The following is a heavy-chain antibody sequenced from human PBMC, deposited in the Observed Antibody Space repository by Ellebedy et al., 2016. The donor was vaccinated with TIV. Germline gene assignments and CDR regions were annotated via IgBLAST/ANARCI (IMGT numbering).Heavy chain of an antibody. CDR1: GGTFSSYA. Sequence: AASVKVSCKASGGTFSSYAISWVRQAPGQGLKWMGGIIPIFGTANYAQKFQGRVTITADESTSTAYMELSSLRSEDTAVYYCARAALWLSDSTSELQDVWGQGTTVTVSS. CDR2: IIPIFGTA. D-gene: IGHD3-22*01. J-gene: IGHJ6*02. V-gene: IGHV1-69*13. CDR3: ARAALWLSDSTSELQDV.